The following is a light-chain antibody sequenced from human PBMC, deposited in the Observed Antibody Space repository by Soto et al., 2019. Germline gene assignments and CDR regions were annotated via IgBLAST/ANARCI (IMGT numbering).Light chain of an antibody. Sequence: QSALTQPASVSGSPGQSITISCTGTRSDVGGYNCVSWYQHHAGKAPKLILFGVSDRPSGVSHRFSGSKSGNTASLTISGLQAEDAADYYCCSYTSISTVVFGGGTKLTVL. CDR3: CSYTSISTVV. CDR1: RSDVGGYNC. V-gene: IGLV2-14*01. CDR2: GVS. J-gene: IGLJ2*01.